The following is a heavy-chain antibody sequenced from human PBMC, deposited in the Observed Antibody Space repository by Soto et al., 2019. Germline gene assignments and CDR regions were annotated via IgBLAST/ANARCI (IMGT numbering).Heavy chain of an antibody. V-gene: IGHV4-30-4*01. CDR3: AREVNNYYGMDV. CDR1: GASISSDDYY. J-gene: IGHJ6*02. CDR2: ISYSGST. Sequence: QVQLQESGPGLVKPSQTLSLTCSISGASISSDDYYWSWFRQPPGKGPEWIGYISYSGSTYYNPSLKSRITISVDTSKTQFSLILSSVTAAYTAVFYCAREVNNYYGMDVWGQGTTVTVSS.